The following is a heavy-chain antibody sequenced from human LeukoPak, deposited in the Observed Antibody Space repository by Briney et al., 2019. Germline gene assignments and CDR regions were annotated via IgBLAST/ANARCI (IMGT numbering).Heavy chain of an antibody. CDR1: GFTFSSYG. D-gene: IGHD4-17*01. CDR2: IWYDGSNK. Sequence: GGSLRLSCAASGFTFSSYGMHWVRQAPGKGLEWVAVIWYDGSNKYYADSVKGRFTISRDNSKNTLYPQMNSLRAEDTAVYYCARAWVTTEYYFDYWGQGTLVTVSS. CDR3: ARAWVTTEYYFDY. J-gene: IGHJ4*02. V-gene: IGHV3-33*01.